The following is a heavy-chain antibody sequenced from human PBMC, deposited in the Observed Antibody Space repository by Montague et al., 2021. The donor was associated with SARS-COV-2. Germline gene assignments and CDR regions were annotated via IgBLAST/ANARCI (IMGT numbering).Heavy chain of an antibody. J-gene: IGHJ4*02. CDR3: AQVNRRLGGVSFDS. Sequence: SETRSLTCNVSGDSIINIKTSYWGWIRLPPGKGLEWIGYIFHTGTSNYQASLKSRVTMSADTSKTQFSLKLTSVTAADTAVYFCAQVNRRLGGVSFDSWGQGALVTVSS. V-gene: IGHV4-61*05. D-gene: IGHD3-16*01. CDR1: GDSIINIKTSY. CDR2: IFHTGTS.